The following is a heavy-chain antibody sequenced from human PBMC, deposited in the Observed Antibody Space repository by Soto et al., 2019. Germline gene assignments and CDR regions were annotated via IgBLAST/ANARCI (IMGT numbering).Heavy chain of an antibody. CDR2: ISWNSGSI. V-gene: IGHV3-9*01. CDR1: GFTFDDYA. J-gene: IGHJ6*02. D-gene: IGHD2-21*01. Sequence: ESGGGLVQPGRSLRLSCAASGFTFDDYAMHWVRQAPGKGLEWVSGISWNSGSIGYADSVKGRFTISRDNAKNSRYLEMNSLRAEDTALYYCAKAYSARSYSGMDVWGQGTTVTVSS. CDR3: AKAYSARSYSGMDV.